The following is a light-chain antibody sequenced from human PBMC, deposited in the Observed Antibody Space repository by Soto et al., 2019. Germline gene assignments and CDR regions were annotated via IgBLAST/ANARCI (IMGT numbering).Light chain of an antibody. V-gene: IGLV2-11*01. CDR1: SSDVGGYNY. Sequence: QSALTQPRSVSGSPGQSVTISCTGTSSDVGGYNYVSWYQQHPGKAPKLTIYDVNRRPSGVPDRFSGSKSGNTASLTISGLQADDEADYYCCSNAGTNTFFGSGTKLTVL. CDR3: CSNAGTNTF. J-gene: IGLJ1*01. CDR2: DVN.